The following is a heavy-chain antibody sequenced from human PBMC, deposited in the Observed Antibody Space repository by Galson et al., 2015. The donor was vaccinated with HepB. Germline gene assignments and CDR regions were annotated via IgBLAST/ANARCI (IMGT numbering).Heavy chain of an antibody. CDR3: ARRMQWVGGFDM. Sequence: SLRLSCAASGFSFTRYAMTWVRQAPGKGLEWVSSITSSGGNSYYTGSVKGRFTVSRDNSKNTLLLQMNSLKADDTAVYYCARRMQWVGGFDMWGRGTMVTVSS. J-gene: IGHJ3*02. D-gene: IGHD6-19*01. CDR2: ITSSGGNS. V-gene: IGHV3-23*01. CDR1: GFSFTRYA.